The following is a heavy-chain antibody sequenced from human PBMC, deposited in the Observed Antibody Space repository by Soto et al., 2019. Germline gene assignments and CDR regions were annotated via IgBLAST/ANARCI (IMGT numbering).Heavy chain of an antibody. V-gene: IGHV4-30-2*01. J-gene: IGHJ5*02. CDR3: ARGTTRRDWFDP. Sequence: TLSLTCTVSGGSISNAAYSWSWIRQPPGKGLEWIGYIYPSGMPFYNPSLRSRVTISIDRSNDQFPLTLQSVTAADTAVYYCARGTTRRDWFDPWGQGTLVTVSS. CDR2: IYPSGMP. CDR1: GGSISNAAYS.